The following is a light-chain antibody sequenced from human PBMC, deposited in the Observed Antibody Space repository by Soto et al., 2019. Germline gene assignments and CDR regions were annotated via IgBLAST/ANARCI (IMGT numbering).Light chain of an antibody. Sequence: QSALTQPRSVSGSPGQSVTISCTGTNSDVGGYNYVSWYQQYPGKAPKLMISGVSERPSGVPDRFSGSKSGNTASLTISGLQAEDEAEYYCCLSPGSLTWLFGRGTKLTVL. V-gene: IGLV2-11*01. CDR2: GVS. J-gene: IGLJ3*02. CDR3: CLSPGSLTWL. CDR1: NSDVGGYNY.